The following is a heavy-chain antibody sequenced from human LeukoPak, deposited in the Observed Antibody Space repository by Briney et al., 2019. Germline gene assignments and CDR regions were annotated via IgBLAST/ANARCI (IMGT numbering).Heavy chain of an antibody. J-gene: IGHJ4*02. Sequence: GASVKVSCKASGYTFTSYDINWVRQATGQGLEWMGWMNPNSGNTGYAQKFQGRVTMTRNTSISTAYMELSSLKSEDTAVYYCARVRALGCSSTSCCPKKLLVFDYWGQGTLVTVSS. D-gene: IGHD2-2*01. CDR2: MNPNSGNT. CDR1: GYTFTSYD. V-gene: IGHV1-8*01. CDR3: ARVRALGCSSTSCCPKKLLVFDY.